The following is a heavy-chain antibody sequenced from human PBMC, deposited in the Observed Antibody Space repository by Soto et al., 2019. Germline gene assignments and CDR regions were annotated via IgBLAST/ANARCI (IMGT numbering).Heavy chain of an antibody. CDR1: GGTFSSYA. V-gene: IGHV1-69*01. Sequence: QVQLVQSGAEVKKPGSSVKVSCKASGGTFSSYAISWVRQAPGQGLEWMGGIIPIFGTANYAQKFQGRVTITADESTSTAYMELSSLRSEDTAVYYCAGNKHFVVVTAIVYYGMDVWCQGTTVTVSS. CDR2: IIPIFGTA. CDR3: AGNKHFVVVTAIVYYGMDV. J-gene: IGHJ6*02. D-gene: IGHD2-21*02.